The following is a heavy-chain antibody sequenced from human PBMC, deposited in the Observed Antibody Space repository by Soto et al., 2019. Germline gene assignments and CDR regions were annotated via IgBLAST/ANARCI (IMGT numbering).Heavy chain of an antibody. CDR1: GFTFSSYS. J-gene: IGHJ4*02. Sequence: EVQLVESGGGLVKPGGSLRPSCAASGFTFSSYSMNWVRQAPGKGLEWVSSISSSSSYIYYADSVKGRFTISRDNAKNSLYLQMNSLRAEDTAVYYCARETRYSGSYDYWGQGTLVTVAS. CDR2: ISSSSSYI. CDR3: ARETRYSGSYDY. V-gene: IGHV3-21*01. D-gene: IGHD1-26*01.